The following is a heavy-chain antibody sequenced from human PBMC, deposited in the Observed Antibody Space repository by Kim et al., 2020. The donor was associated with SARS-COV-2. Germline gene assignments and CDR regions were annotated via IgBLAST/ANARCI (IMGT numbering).Heavy chain of an antibody. CDR2: ISFDGSNK. Sequence: GGSLRLSCAASGFTLSPYFMHWVRQAPGKGLEWVAVISFDGSNKYYADSVQGRFTISRDNSKNALSLQMNSLTTGDTAVYYCAREPRNNWNYGRGIDYWGQGTLVTVS. CDR3: AREPRNNWNYGRGIDY. D-gene: IGHD1-7*01. J-gene: IGHJ4*02. CDR1: GFTLSPYF. V-gene: IGHV3-30-3*01.